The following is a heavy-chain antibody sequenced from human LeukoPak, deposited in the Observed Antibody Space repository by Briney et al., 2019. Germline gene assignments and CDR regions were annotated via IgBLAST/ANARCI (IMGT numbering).Heavy chain of an antibody. J-gene: IGHJ4*02. V-gene: IGHV4-39*02. CDR1: GGSLSSSSYY. D-gene: IGHD3-16*01. CDR2: IYYSGST. CDR3: ARLMRSDFDY. Sequence: PSETLSLTCTVSGGSLSSSSYYWGWIRQPPGKGLEWIGSIYYSGSTYYNPSLKSRVTISIDTSKNRFSLKLSSVTAADTAVYYCARLMRSDFDYWGQGTLVTVSS.